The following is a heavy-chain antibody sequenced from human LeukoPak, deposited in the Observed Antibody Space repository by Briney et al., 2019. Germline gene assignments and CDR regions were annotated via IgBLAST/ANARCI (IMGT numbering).Heavy chain of an antibody. Sequence: GGSLRLSCAASGFTFSSYGMNWVRQAPGKGLEWVSYISSDSSNIQYADSVKGRFTISRDNAKNSLYLQMNSLRAEDTAVYFCAKDRQPEAARPFDYWGQGALVTVSS. V-gene: IGHV3-48*01. D-gene: IGHD6-6*01. J-gene: IGHJ4*02. CDR2: ISSDSSNI. CDR3: AKDRQPEAARPFDY. CDR1: GFTFSSYG.